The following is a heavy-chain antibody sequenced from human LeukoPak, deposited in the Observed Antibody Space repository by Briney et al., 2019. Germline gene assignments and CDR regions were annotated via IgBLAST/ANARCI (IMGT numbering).Heavy chain of an antibody. CDR1: GFTFSSYS. J-gene: IGHJ4*02. D-gene: IGHD3-22*01. Sequence: GGSLRLSCAASGFTFSSYSMNWVRRAPGKGLEWVSVIYSGGSTYYADSVRGRFTISRDNSKNTLYLQMNSLGAEDTAVYYCARVSYYDSSGYYFLSYVDYWGQGTLVTVSS. V-gene: IGHV3-53*01. CDR2: IYSGGST. CDR3: ARVSYYDSSGYYFLSYVDY.